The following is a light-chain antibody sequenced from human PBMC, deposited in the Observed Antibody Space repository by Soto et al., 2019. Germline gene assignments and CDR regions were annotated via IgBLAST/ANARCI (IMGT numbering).Light chain of an antibody. CDR2: DAS. Sequence: EIVLTQSPATLSLSAGERATLSCRASQSVSSYLVWYQQKPGQAPRLLIHDASNRATGIPARFSGSGAGTDFTLTISSLEPEDSATYYCQQRRSSLTFGGGTKVDIK. CDR3: QQRRSSLT. V-gene: IGKV3-11*01. J-gene: IGKJ4*01. CDR1: QSVSSY.